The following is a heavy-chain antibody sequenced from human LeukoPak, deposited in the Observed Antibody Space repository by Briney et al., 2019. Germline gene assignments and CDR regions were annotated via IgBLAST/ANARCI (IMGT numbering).Heavy chain of an antibody. Sequence: ASVKVSCKASGGTFSSYAISWVRQAPGQGLEWMGWISAYEGNTNYAQKFQDRVTMTTHTSTSTAYMELRSLTSDDTAVYYCARTLGGMTVERATGLDLWGRGTLVTVSS. V-gene: IGHV1-18*01. CDR2: ISAYEGNT. D-gene: IGHD5-24*01. CDR1: GGTFSSYA. J-gene: IGHJ2*01. CDR3: ARTLGGMTVERATGLDL.